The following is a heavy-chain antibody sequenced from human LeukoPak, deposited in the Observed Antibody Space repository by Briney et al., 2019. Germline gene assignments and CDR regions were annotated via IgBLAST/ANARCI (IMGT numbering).Heavy chain of an antibody. CDR1: GYTFTSYG. CDR2: ISAHNGNT. V-gene: IGHV1-18*04. J-gene: IGHJ4*02. D-gene: IGHD6-19*01. Sequence: ASVKVSCKASGYTFTSYGISWVRQAPGQGLEWMGWISAHNGNTNYAQKLQGRVTMTKDTSTSTAYMGLRSLRSDDAAVYYCARDEGSSGWYLDYWGQGTLVTVSS. CDR3: ARDEGSSGWYLDY.